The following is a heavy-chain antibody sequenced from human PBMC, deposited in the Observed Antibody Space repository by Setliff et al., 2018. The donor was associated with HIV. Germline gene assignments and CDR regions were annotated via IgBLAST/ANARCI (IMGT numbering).Heavy chain of an antibody. CDR2: MIYGGDT. Sequence: SETLSLTCRVYGGSINSGNYYWGWIRQAPGKGLEWIASMIYGGDTWYNPSLKSRVTIYVDTANNEISLRLSSVTAEDTAVYRCARPHSGRGGGAWFDPWGQGIQVTVSS. CDR1: GGSINSGNYY. J-gene: IGHJ5*02. D-gene: IGHD6-19*01. V-gene: IGHV4-39*01. CDR3: ARPHSGRGGGAWFDP.